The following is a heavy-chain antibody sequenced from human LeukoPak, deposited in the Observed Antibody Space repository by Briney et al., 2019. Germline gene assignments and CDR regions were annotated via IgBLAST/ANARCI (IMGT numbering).Heavy chain of an antibody. CDR2: MNPNSGNT. J-gene: IGHJ4*02. D-gene: IGHD2-21*02. V-gene: IGHV1-8*01. CDR1: GYTFTSYD. Sequence: ASVKVSCKASGYTFTSYDINWVRQATGQGLEWMGWMNPNSGNTGYAQKFQGRVTMTRNTSISTAYMELSSPRSEDTAVYYCALLVVTAIERDYWGQGTLVTASS. CDR3: ALLVVTAIERDY.